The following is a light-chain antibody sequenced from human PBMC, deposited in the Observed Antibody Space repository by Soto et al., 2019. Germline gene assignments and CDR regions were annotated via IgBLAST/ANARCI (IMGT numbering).Light chain of an antibody. Sequence: DVQRTKSPSTLSASVGDRVTIICRASQSISSWLAWYQQKGGKAPKLLIHTASSLQTGVPSRFSGIGSGTELTLTISSLQPEDFATYYCQQRPSYPIPFGQGTRLEIK. CDR3: QQRPSYPIP. J-gene: IGKJ5*01. CDR2: TAS. V-gene: IGKV1-5*02. CDR1: QSISSW.